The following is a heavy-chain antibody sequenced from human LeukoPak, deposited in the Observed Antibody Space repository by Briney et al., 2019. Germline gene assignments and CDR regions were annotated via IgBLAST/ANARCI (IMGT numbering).Heavy chain of an antibody. D-gene: IGHD3-10*02. J-gene: IGHJ6*04. CDR3: AELGITMIGGV. Sequence: GGSLRLSCAASGFTFSCYEMIGVRQAPAKGLEWVSYISSSGSTIYYADSVKGRFTISRDNAKNSLYLQMNSLRAEDTAVYYCAELGITMIGGVWGKGTTVTISS. V-gene: IGHV3-48*03. CDR1: GFTFSCYE. CDR2: ISSSGSTI.